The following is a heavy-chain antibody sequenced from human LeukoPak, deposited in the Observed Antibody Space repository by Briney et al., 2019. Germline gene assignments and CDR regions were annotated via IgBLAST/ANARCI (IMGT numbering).Heavy chain of an antibody. Sequence: GGSLRLSCEASGFSFSNSWMAWVRQVPGSGLEWVADINQDGSHKYYVDSLRGRFTISRDNAKNSLHLQTNSLRAEDAAIYYCARDPHFGALDIWGQGTVVTVSS. D-gene: IGHD3-10*01. J-gene: IGHJ3*02. CDR3: ARDPHFGALDI. V-gene: IGHV3-7*01. CDR1: GFSFSNSW. CDR2: INQDGSHK.